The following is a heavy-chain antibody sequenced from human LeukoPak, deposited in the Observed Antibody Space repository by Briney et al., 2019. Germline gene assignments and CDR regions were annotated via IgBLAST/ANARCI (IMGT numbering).Heavy chain of an antibody. CDR1: GFTFSSYA. CDR3: AKDRIQLWSLWEAPDY. V-gene: IGHV3-23*01. J-gene: IGHJ4*02. CDR2: ISGSGGST. D-gene: IGHD5-18*01. Sequence: GGSLRLSCAASGFTFSSYAMSWVRQAPGKGLEWVSAISGSGGSTYYADSVKGRFTISRDNSKNTLYLQMNSLRAEDTAVYYCAKDRIQLWSLWEAPDYWGQGTLVTVSS.